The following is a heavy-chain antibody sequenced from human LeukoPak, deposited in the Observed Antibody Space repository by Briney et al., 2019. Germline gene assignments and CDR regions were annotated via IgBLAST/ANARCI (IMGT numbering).Heavy chain of an antibody. J-gene: IGHJ4*02. D-gene: IGHD2-21*02. V-gene: IGHV4-59*08. Sequence: TLSLTCTVSGGSISYDYWSWIRQSPGKRLEWIGYIHYSGATNYSPSLKSRVTISVDTSKNQFSLKLSSVTAADTALYYCATLRGASTAVFDSWGQGALVTVSS. CDR1: GGSISYDY. CDR3: ATLRGASTAVFDS. CDR2: IHYSGAT.